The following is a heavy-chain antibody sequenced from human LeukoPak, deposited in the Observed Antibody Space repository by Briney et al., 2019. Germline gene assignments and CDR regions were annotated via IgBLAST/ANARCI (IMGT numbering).Heavy chain of an antibody. CDR3: ARSAVGTSCCTAVDY. V-gene: IGHV3-23*01. Sequence: GGSLGLSCAASGFTFSSYAMTWVRQAPGKGLEWVSSISGGGDTTYYADSVKGRFTISRDNSKNTLYLQMNSLRAEDTAEYYCARSAVGTSCCTAVDYWGQGTLVTVSS. D-gene: IGHD1-26*01. J-gene: IGHJ4*02. CDR2: ISGGGDTT. CDR1: GFTFSSYA.